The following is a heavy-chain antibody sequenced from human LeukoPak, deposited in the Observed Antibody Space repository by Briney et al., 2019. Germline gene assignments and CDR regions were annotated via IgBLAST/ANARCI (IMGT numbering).Heavy chain of an antibody. D-gene: IGHD2-2*01. CDR3: AREANIVVVPATGGFDP. J-gene: IGHJ5*02. Sequence: PGRSLRLSCAASGFTFSSYAMHWVRQAPGKGLEWVAVISYDGSNKYYADSVKGRFTISRDNSKNTLYLQMNSLRAEDTAVYYCAREANIVVVPATGGFDPWGQGTLVTVSS. V-gene: IGHV3-30*04. CDR1: GFTFSSYA. CDR2: ISYDGSNK.